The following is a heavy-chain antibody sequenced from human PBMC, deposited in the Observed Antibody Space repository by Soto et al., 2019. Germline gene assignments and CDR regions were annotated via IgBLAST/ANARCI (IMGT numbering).Heavy chain of an antibody. CDR2: ISWIDEK. CDR3: AGNMYGDPDY. CDR1: GFSVTTSGVG. Sequence: QITLTESGPKLVRPPQTLTLTCTISGFSVTTSGVGVGSIRQPPGKALEWLALISWIDEKRYRPALESRLTLTKDTSRYQVVLTITNMDPEDKATYDCAGNMYGDPDYGGQGSLVVVS. J-gene: IGHJ4*02. V-gene: IGHV2-5*01. D-gene: IGHD2-21*02.